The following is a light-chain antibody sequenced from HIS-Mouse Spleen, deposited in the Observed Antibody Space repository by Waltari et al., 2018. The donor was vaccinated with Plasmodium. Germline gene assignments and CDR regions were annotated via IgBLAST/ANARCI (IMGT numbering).Light chain of an antibody. CDR1: SSDVGGYNY. Sequence: QSALTQPASVSGSPGQSITISCTGTSSDVGGYNYVSWYQQHPGKAPKLMIYEVSNRPSGVFNRFSGSQAGNTASLTISGLQAEDEADYYCSSYTSSSTLVFGTGTKVTVL. J-gene: IGLJ1*01. V-gene: IGLV2-14*01. CDR3: SSYTSSSTLV. CDR2: EVS.